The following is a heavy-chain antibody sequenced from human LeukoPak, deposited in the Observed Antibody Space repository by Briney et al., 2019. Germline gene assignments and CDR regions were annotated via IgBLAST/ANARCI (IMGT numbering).Heavy chain of an antibody. Sequence: PSETLSLTCTVSGGSISRYYWSWVRQPPGKGLEWVGNIYYSGSTNYNPSPKRRVTITAGKTKNQSSLKLSSVAGAETAALYCAAYSISGMIFDIWGQGTVVTVSS. V-gene: IGHV4-59*01. D-gene: IGHD6-13*01. CDR1: GGSISRYY. J-gene: IGHJ3*02. CDR2: IYYSGST. CDR3: AAYSISGMIFDI.